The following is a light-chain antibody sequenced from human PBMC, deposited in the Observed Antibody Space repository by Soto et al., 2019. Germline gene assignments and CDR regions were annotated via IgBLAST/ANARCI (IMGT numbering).Light chain of an antibody. J-gene: IGLJ2*01. CDR3: CSYAGTLDVL. V-gene: IGLV2-11*01. Sequence: QSALTQPRSVSGSPGQSVTISCTGTSSDVGGYDYVSWYQQHPGKAPKLMIYGVNKRPSGVPDRFSGSKSGNTASLTISGLQAEDEADYYCCSYAGTLDVLFGGGTKVTVL. CDR2: GVN. CDR1: SSDVGGYDY.